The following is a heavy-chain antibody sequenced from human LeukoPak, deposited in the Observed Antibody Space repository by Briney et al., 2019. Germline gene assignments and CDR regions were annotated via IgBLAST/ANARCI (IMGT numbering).Heavy chain of an antibody. CDR2: INQDESEK. J-gene: IGHJ4*02. CDR3: ARHRAYSYGYRDY. Sequence: PGGSLRLSCAASGFTFSSYWMSWVRQAPGKGLEWVANINQDESEKYYVDSVKGRFTMSRDNAKNSLYLQMNSLRAEDTAVYYCARHRAYSYGYRDYWGQGTLVTVSS. D-gene: IGHD5-18*01. V-gene: IGHV3-7*01. CDR1: GFTFSSYW.